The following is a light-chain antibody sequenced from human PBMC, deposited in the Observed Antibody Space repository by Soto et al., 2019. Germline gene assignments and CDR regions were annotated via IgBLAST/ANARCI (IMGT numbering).Light chain of an antibody. CDR2: GIS. J-gene: IGKJ5*01. CDR1: QSVSSN. Sequence: EMLMTQSPAILSVSPGESATLSCRASQSVSSNYLAWYQQHPGQPPRILIYGISTRDTGIPARFSGSGSGTEFSLTISRLQSEDFAVYYCQQYSKWPITFGQGTRLEIK. CDR3: QQYSKWPIT. V-gene: IGKV3-15*01.